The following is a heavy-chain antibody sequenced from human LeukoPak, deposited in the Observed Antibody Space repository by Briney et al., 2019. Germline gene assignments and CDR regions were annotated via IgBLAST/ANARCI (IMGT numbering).Heavy chain of an antibody. CDR3: ARDRVTMVRGVSYYFDY. Sequence: PGGSLRLSCAASGFPFSTYWMSWVRQAPGKGLEWVANIKQDGSEKYYVDSVKGRFTISRDNAKNSLYLQMNSLRAEDTAVYYCARDRVTMVRGVSYYFDYWGQGTLVTVSS. CDR1: GFPFSTYW. D-gene: IGHD3-10*01. J-gene: IGHJ4*02. CDR2: IKQDGSEK. V-gene: IGHV3-7*05.